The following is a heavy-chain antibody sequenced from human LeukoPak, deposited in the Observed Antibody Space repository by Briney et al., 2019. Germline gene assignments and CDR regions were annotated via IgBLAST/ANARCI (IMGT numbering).Heavy chain of an antibody. V-gene: IGHV3-23*01. CDR2: ISGSGGST. Sequence: GGSLRLSCAASGFTFSSYAMSWVRQAPGKGLEWVSAISGSGGSTYYADSVKGRFTISRDNSKNTLYLQMNSLRAEDTAVYYCAKEGPNYDFWSGYYYPFDYWGQGTLVTVSS. J-gene: IGHJ4*02. D-gene: IGHD3-3*01. CDR1: GFTFSSYA. CDR3: AKEGPNYDFWSGYYYPFDY.